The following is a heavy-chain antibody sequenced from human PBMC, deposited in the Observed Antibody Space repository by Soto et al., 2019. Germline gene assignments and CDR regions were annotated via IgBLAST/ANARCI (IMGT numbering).Heavy chain of an antibody. CDR3: ARDTQYSSGRKWFDP. D-gene: IGHD6-19*01. J-gene: IGHJ5*02. V-gene: IGHV1-3*01. CDR2: INAGNGNT. Sequence: ASVKVSCKASGYTFTSYAMHWVRQAPGQRLEWMGWINAGNGNTKYSQKFQGRVTITRDTSASTAYMELSSLRSEDTAVYYCARDTQYSSGRKWFDPWGQGTLVTVSS. CDR1: GYTFTSYA.